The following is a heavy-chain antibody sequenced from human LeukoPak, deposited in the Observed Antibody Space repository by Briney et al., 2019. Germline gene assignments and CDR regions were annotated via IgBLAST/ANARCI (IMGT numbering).Heavy chain of an antibody. CDR1: GGSISSYY. CDR2: IYYSGST. J-gene: IGHJ5*02. V-gene: IGHV4-59*12. Sequence: PSETLSLTCTVSGGSISSYYWSWIRQPPGKGLEWIGYIYYSGSTNYNPSLKSRVTISVDTSKNQFSLKLSSVTAADTAVYYCARAVRCTNGVCYNWFDPWGQGTLVTVSS. D-gene: IGHD2-8*01. CDR3: ARAVRCTNGVCYNWFDP.